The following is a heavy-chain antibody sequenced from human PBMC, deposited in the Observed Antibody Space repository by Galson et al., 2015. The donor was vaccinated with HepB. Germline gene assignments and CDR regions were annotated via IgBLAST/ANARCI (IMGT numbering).Heavy chain of an antibody. CDR1: GFTFSNHA. D-gene: IGHD1-1*01. J-gene: IGHJ5*02. V-gene: IGHV3-23*01. CDR3: ARVLKLATWGFDP. CDR2: IEAIDSRT. Sequence: SLRLSCAASGFTFSNHAMTWVRQAPGTGLEWLSGIEAIDSRTYHAGSVKGRFTISRDNSKNTVYLRMNGLRVDDTAVYFCARVLKLATWGFDPWGQGTLVTVSS.